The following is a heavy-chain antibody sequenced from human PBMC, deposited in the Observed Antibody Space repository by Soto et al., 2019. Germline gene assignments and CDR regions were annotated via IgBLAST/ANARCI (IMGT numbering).Heavy chain of an antibody. V-gene: IGHV4-39*01. Sequence: SETLSLTCTVSGCSISSSSYYWGWIRQPPGKGLEWIGSIYYSGSTYYNPSLKSRVTISVDTSKNQFSLKLSSVTAADTAVYYCARQGNDFWSGYPENWFDPWGQGTLVTVSS. D-gene: IGHD3-3*01. CDR3: ARQGNDFWSGYPENWFDP. J-gene: IGHJ5*02. CDR1: GCSISSSSYY. CDR2: IYYSGST.